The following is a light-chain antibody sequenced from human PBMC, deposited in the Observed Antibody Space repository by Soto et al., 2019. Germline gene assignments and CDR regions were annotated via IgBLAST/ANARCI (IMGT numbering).Light chain of an antibody. J-gene: IGKJ4*01. Sequence: DIQLTQSPSFLSASVGDRVTITCRASQGINTFLDWYQHKPGKAPKVLIYDASRLHSGVPSRVSGSRFATEFTLTINSLQPEDFAHYFCQKHSTHSSLGGGTKVEIK. CDR3: QKHSTHSS. V-gene: IGKV1-9*01. CDR1: QGINTF. CDR2: DAS.